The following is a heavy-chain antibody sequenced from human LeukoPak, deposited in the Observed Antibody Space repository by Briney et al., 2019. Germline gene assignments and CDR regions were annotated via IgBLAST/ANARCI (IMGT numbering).Heavy chain of an antibody. CDR2: ISYDGSNK. V-gene: IGHV3-30*18. CDR3: AKSRGCSSISCLVDY. Sequence: GRSLRLSCAASGFTFSSYGMHWVRQAPGKGLEWVAVISYDGSNKYYADSVKGRFTISRDNSKNTLYLQMNSLRAEDTAVYYCAKSRGCSSISCLVDYWGQGTLVTVSS. J-gene: IGHJ4*02. D-gene: IGHD2-2*01. CDR1: GFTFSSYG.